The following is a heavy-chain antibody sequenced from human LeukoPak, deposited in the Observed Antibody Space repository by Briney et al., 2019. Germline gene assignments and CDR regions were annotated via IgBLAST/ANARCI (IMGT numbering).Heavy chain of an antibody. V-gene: IGHV1-46*01. Sequence: ASVKVSCKASGYTFTNSYIHWVRQAPGQVLEWMGLINPDGGNTNYAQNFQGRVTLTRDTSTSTVYMELSSLGSEDTAIYYCARIRDGYNDAYDLWGQGTVVTVPS. CDR2: INPDGGNT. D-gene: IGHD5-24*01. CDR3: ARIRDGYNDAYDL. CDR1: GYTFTNSY. J-gene: IGHJ3*01.